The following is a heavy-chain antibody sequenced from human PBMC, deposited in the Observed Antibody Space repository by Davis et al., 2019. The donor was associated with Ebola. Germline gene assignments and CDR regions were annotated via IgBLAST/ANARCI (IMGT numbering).Heavy chain of an antibody. D-gene: IGHD3-16*02. Sequence: SGPTLVKPTQTLTLTCTFSGFSLSTSGVGVGWIRQPPGKALEWLALIYWDDDKSYSPSLKSRLTITKDTSKNQVVLTMTNMDPVDTATYYCAHFASYGNYVWGSYRPYYFDYWGQGTLVTVSS. CDR3: AHFASYGNYVWGSYRPYYFDY. J-gene: IGHJ4*02. CDR2: IYWDDDK. V-gene: IGHV2-5*02. CDR1: GFSLSTSGVG.